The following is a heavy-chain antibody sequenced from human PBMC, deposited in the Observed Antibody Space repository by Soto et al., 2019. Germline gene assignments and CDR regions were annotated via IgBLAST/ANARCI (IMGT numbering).Heavy chain of an antibody. CDR2: ILPIFGTA. Sequence: ASLKLSGKPAGDSLSRYSIILVRQAPGQGLEWMGGILPIFGTAKYSPKFQGRVTITRDTSASTAYMELSSLRSEDTAVYYCVRRHVSATGIDWFDPWGQGHWVTVSA. D-gene: IGHD6-13*01. CDR3: VRRHVSATGIDWFDP. V-gene: IGHV1-69*05. CDR1: GDSLSRYS. J-gene: IGHJ5*02.